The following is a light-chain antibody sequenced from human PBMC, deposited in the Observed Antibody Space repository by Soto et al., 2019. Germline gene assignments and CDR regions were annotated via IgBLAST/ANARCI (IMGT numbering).Light chain of an antibody. CDR2: DXX. CDR1: SSDVGGYNY. J-gene: IGLJ3*02. Sequence: QSALTQSASVSGSPGQSITISCTGTSSDVGGYNYVSWYQQHPGKAPKLIIXDXXNRPSGVSTRFSGXKSGNTASLTISGLQAEDEADYSCSSYTSTNSGVFGGGTKLTVL. V-gene: IGLV2-14*01. CDR3: SSYTSTNSGV.